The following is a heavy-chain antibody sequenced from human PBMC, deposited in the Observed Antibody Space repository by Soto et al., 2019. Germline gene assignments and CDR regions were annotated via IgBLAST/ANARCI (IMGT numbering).Heavy chain of an antibody. CDR3: APMGV. Sequence: EGQLLESGGGLVQPGGSLRLSCAASGFTFSNYAMSWVRRAPGKGLEWVSAISGSDNSTYYADSVKGRFTISSDNSKNTLYLQLNSLTPEATAVYYCAPMGVWGQGTTVTVSS. CDR1: GFTFSNYA. J-gene: IGHJ6*02. CDR2: ISGSDNST. V-gene: IGHV3-23*01.